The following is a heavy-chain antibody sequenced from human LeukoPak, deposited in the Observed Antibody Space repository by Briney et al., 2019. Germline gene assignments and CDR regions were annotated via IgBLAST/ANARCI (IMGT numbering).Heavy chain of an antibody. CDR1: GYTFTSYY. V-gene: IGHV1-46*01. D-gene: IGHD6-19*01. Sequence: GASVKVSCKASGYTFTSYYMHWVRQAPGQGLEWMGIINPSGGSTSYAQKFQGRVTMTRDTSTGTVYMELSSLRSEDTAVYYCARDRVAVAGSSEYYGMDVWGQGTTVTVSS. CDR2: INPSGGST. CDR3: ARDRVAVAGSSEYYGMDV. J-gene: IGHJ6*02.